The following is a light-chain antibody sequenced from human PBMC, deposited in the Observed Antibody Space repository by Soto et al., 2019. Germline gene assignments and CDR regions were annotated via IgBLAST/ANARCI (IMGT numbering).Light chain of an antibody. CDR1: SSNIGSNT. CDR3: AAWDDSLNGVV. Sequence: QSVLTQPPSASGTPGQRFTISCSGSSSNIGSNTVNWYQQLPGTAPKLLIYSNNQRPSGVPDRFSGSKSGTSASLAISRLQSEDEADYYCAAWDDSLNGVVFGGGTKLTVL. CDR2: SNN. J-gene: IGLJ2*01. V-gene: IGLV1-44*01.